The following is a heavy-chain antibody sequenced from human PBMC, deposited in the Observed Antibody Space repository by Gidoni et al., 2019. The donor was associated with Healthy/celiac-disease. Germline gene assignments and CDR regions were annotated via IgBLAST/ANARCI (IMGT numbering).Heavy chain of an antibody. V-gene: IGHV3-48*02. J-gene: IGHJ5*02. D-gene: IGHD3-3*01. Sequence: EVQLVESGGGLVQPGGSLRLSCAASGFTFSSYSMNWVRQAPGKGLEWVSYISSSSSTIYYADSVKGRFTISRDNAKNSLYLQMNSLRDEDTAVYYCARVNYDFWSGYRNHNWFDPWGQGTLVTVSS. CDR1: GFTFSSYS. CDR3: ARVNYDFWSGYRNHNWFDP. CDR2: ISSSSSTI.